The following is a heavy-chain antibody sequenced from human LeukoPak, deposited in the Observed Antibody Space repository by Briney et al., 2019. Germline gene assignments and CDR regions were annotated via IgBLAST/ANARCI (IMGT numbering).Heavy chain of an antibody. Sequence: ASVVVSCKASGYTFTGYYMHWVRQAPGQGLEWMGWINPNSGGTHYAQKFQGRVTMTRDTSISTAYMELTRLRSDDTAVYYCASQVTKSAFDIWGQGTLVTVSS. D-gene: IGHD4-17*01. CDR2: INPNSGGT. CDR1: GYTFTGYY. J-gene: IGHJ3*02. V-gene: IGHV1-2*02. CDR3: ASQVTKSAFDI.